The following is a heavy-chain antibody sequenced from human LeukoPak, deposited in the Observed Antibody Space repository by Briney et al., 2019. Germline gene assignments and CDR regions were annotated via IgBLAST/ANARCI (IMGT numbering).Heavy chain of an antibody. Sequence: SETLSLTCTVSGGSISSHYWSWIRQPPGKGLEWIGYIYYSGSTNYNPPLKGRVTISVDTSKNQFSLKLSSVTAADTAVYHCARDSDGSGSYFDPWGQGTLVTVSS. V-gene: IGHV4-59*11. D-gene: IGHD1-26*01. CDR2: IYYSGST. CDR1: GGSISSHY. J-gene: IGHJ5*02. CDR3: ARDSDGSGSYFDP.